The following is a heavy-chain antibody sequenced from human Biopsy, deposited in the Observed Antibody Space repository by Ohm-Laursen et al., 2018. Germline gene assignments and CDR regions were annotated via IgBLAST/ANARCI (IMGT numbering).Heavy chain of an antibody. CDR1: GYTFTGQY. CDR2: INPHSGTT. V-gene: IGHV1-2*02. CDR3: AKGQDLRGGAEYFQH. Sequence: ASVKASCKASGYTFTGQYLHWVRQVPGQGLEWMGWINPHSGTTKFAQDFQGRVTMTRDTSITTAYMELRRLRPDDTAVYYCAKGQDLRGGAEYFQHWGQGALVTVSS. J-gene: IGHJ1*01. D-gene: IGHD2-15*01.